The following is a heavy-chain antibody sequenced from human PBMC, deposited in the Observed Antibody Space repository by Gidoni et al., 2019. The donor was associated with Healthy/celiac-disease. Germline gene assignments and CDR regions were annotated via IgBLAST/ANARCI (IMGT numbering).Heavy chain of an antibody. V-gene: IGHV1-69*01. D-gene: IGHD6-13*01. CDR3: ARDFAGYSRARGAFDI. CDR2: IIPIFGTA. CDR1: GGTFSSYA. Sequence: SVKVSCKASGGTFSSYAISWVRQAPGQGLEWMGGIIPIFGTANYAQNFQGRVTITADESTSTAYMELSSLRSEDTAVYYCARDFAGYSRARGAFDIWGQGTMVTVSS. J-gene: IGHJ3*02.